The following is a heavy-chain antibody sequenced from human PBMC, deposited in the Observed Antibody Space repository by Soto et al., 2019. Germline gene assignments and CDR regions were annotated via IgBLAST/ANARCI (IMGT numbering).Heavy chain of an antibody. V-gene: IGHV4-34*01. CDR2: INHSGST. D-gene: IGHD2-21*02. Sequence: QVQLQQWGAGLLKPSETLSLTCAVYGGSFSGYYWSWIRQPPGKGLEWLGEINHSGSTKYNPSLKSRVTISVDTSKNQFSLKLSSVTAADTAVYYCASTCGGDCYGVYYYYGMDVWGQGTTVTVSS. J-gene: IGHJ6*02. CDR1: GGSFSGYY. CDR3: ASTCGGDCYGVYYYYGMDV.